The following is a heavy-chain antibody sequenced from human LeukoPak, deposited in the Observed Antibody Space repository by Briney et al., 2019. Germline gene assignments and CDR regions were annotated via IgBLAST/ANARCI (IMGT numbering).Heavy chain of an antibody. CDR3: ARVTTPPQDY. Sequence: SQTLSLTCTVSGGSVSTGSYYWSWIRQPAGRGLEWIGRIYTSGSTNYNPSLKSRVTISVDTSKNQFSLKLSSVTAADTAVYYCARVTTPPQDYWGQGTLVTVSS. D-gene: IGHD2-15*01. CDR2: IYTSGST. V-gene: IGHV4-61*02. CDR1: GGSVSTGSYY. J-gene: IGHJ4*02.